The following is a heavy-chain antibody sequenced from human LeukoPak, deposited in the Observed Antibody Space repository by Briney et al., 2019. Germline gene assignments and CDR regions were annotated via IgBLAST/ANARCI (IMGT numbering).Heavy chain of an antibody. J-gene: IGHJ4*02. Sequence: GGSLRLSCAASGFTFSNAWMTWVRQAPGRGLEWVGRIKSKIDGGTTEYDAPVKGRFTISRDDSKNTLYLQMNSLKTEDTAVYYCTIGDGWLPNWGQGTLVTVSS. CDR1: GFTFSNAW. D-gene: IGHD5-24*01. V-gene: IGHV3-15*01. CDR2: IKSKIDGGTT. CDR3: TIGDGWLPN.